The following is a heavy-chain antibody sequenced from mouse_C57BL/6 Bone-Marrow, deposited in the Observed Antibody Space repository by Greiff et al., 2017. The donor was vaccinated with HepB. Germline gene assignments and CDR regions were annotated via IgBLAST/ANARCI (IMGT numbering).Heavy chain of an antibody. CDR1: GYSITSGYY. CDR3: ARGITTVVADYFDY. CDR2: ISYDGSN. D-gene: IGHD1-1*01. J-gene: IGHJ2*01. Sequence: EVHLVESGPGLVKPSQSLSLTCSVTGYSITSGYYWNWIRQFPGNKLEWMGYISYDGSNNYNPSLKNRISITRDTSKYQFFLKLNSVTTEDTATYYCARGITTVVADYFDYWGQGTTLTVSS. V-gene: IGHV3-6*01.